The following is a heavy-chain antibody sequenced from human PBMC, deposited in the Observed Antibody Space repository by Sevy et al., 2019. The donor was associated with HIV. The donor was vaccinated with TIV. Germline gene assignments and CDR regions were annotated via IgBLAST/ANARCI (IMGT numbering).Heavy chain of an antibody. D-gene: IGHD6-19*01. J-gene: IGHJ6*02. CDR3: AKDLIFGIAVAGTHYYYGMDV. V-gene: IGHV3-30*18. CDR2: ISYDGSNK. Sequence: GGSLRLSCAASGFTFSSYGMHWVRQAPDKGLEWVAVISYDGSNKYYADSVKGRFTISRDNSKNTLYLQMNSLRAEDTAVYYCAKDLIFGIAVAGTHYYYGMDVWGQGTTVTVSS. CDR1: GFTFSSYG.